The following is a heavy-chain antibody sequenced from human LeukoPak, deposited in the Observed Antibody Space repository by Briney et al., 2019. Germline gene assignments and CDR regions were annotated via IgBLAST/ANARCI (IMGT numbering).Heavy chain of an antibody. J-gene: IGHJ4*02. CDR3: ARDPTFGGVIADDY. CDR1: GFTFSSYS. CDR2: ISSSSSYI. Sequence: GGSLRLSCAASGFTFSSYSMNWVRQAPGKGLEWVSSISSSSSYIYYADSVKGRFTISRDNAKKSLYLQMNSLRAEDTAVYYCARDPTFGGVIADDYWGQGTLVTVSS. V-gene: IGHV3-21*01. D-gene: IGHD3-16*02.